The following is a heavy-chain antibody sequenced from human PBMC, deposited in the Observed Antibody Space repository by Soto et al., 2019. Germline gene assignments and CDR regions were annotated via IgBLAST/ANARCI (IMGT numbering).Heavy chain of an antibody. Sequence: ETLSLTCTVSGGSISSSSYYWGWIRQPPGKGLEWIGSIYYSGSTYYNPSLKSRVTISVDTSKNQFSLKLSSVTAADTAVYYCASRRGYSSGWHYWGQGTLVTVSS. J-gene: IGHJ4*02. CDR3: ASRRGYSSGWHY. CDR2: IYYSGST. D-gene: IGHD6-19*01. V-gene: IGHV4-39*01. CDR1: GGSISSSSYY.